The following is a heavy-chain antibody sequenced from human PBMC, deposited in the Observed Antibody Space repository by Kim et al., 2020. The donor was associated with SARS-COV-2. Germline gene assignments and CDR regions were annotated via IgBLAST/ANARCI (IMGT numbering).Heavy chain of an antibody. CDR3: ARDREGIVGDYYYYYGMDV. J-gene: IGHJ6*02. CDR1: GGTFSSYA. D-gene: IGHD2-15*01. CDR2: IIPIFGTA. V-gene: IGHV1-69*06. Sequence: SVKVSCKASGGTFSSYAISWVRQAPGQGLEWMGGIIPIFGTANYAQKFQGRVTITADKSTSTAYMELSSLRSEDTAVYYCARDREGIVGDYYYYYGMDVWGQGTTVTVSS.